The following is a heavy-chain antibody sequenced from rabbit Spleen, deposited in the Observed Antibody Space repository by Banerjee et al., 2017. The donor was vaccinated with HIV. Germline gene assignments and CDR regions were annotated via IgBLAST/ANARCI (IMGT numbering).Heavy chain of an antibody. J-gene: IGHJ4*01. CDR1: GVSFSDKDV. D-gene: IGHD4-1*01. CDR2: IDAGSSGFT. V-gene: IGHV1S45*01. Sequence: QEQLVESGGGLVKPEGSLTLTCKASGVSFSDKDVMCWVRQAPGKGLEWIACIDAGSSGFTYFATWAKGRFTISKISSSTVTLQMTSLTAADTARYFCARDLVTIIGWNFNLWGPGTLVTVS. CDR3: ARDLVTIIGWNFNL.